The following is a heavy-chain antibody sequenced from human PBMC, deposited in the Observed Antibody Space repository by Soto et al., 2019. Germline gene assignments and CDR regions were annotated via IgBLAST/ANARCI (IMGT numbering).Heavy chain of an antibody. CDR3: ARDHRFYEIVTGYYREAFDM. CDR2: ISYDGSDK. CDR1: GFTFSAYG. J-gene: IGHJ3*02. V-gene: IGHV3-30*03. D-gene: IGHD3-9*01. Sequence: GGSLRLSCAASGFTFSAYGMHWVRQAPGKGLEWVAVISYDGSDKFYADSVKGRFTISRDNSKNTLFLQMDSLTVEDTAMYYCARDHRFYEIVTGYYREAFDMWGQGTMVTVSS.